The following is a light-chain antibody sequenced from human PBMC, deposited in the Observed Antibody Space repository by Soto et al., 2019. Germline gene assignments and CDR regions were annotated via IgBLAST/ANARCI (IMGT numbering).Light chain of an antibody. CDR3: QSYDTSLSGVV. Sequence: QSVLTQPPSVSGAPGKRVTISCTGSSSNIGIPYDVHWYQQLPGTAPKLLIYGDSNRPSGVPDRFSGSKSGTSASLAITGLQAEDEADYYCQSYDTSLSGVVFGGGTKLTVL. CDR2: GDS. CDR1: SSNIGIPYD. V-gene: IGLV1-40*01. J-gene: IGLJ2*01.